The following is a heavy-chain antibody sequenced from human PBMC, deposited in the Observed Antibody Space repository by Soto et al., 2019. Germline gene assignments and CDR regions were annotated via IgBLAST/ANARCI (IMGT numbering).Heavy chain of an antibody. V-gene: IGHV1-8*01. J-gene: IGHJ4*02. CDR3: TRGRSDY. CDR2: VNPNSGHT. CDR1: GYTFTTYD. Sequence: VASVKVSCKASGYTFTTYDINWVRRATGQGLEWMGWVNPNSGHTGSAQKFQGRVTMTWNTSISTAYMELSSLTSEDTAVYYCTRGRSDYWGQGTLVTVSS.